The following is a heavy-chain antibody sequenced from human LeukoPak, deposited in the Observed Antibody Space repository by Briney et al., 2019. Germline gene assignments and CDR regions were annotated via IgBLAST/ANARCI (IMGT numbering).Heavy chain of an antibody. CDR3: VRRTAMVTD. CDR1: GYSISSGYY. J-gene: IGHJ4*02. CDR2: IYHSGST. D-gene: IGHD5-18*01. V-gene: IGHV4-38-2*02. Sequence: PSETLSLTCTVSGYSISSGYYWGWIRQPPGKGLERIGSIYHSGSTYYNPSLKSRVTISVDTSKNQFSLKLSSVTAADTAVYYCVRRTAMVTDWGQGTLVTVSS.